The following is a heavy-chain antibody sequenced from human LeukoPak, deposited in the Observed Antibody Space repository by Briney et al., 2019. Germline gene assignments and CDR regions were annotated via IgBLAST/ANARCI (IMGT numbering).Heavy chain of an antibody. Sequence: ASVKVSCKASGYTFTSYDIHWVRQATGQGLEWMGWMNPNSGNTGYAQKFQGRVTMTRNTSISTAYMELSSLRSEDTAVYYCARYAISSWYSPYYYGMDVWGQGTTVTVSS. V-gene: IGHV1-8*01. D-gene: IGHD6-13*01. CDR3: ARYAISSWYSPYYYGMDV. CDR2: MNPNSGNT. CDR1: GYTFTSYD. J-gene: IGHJ6*02.